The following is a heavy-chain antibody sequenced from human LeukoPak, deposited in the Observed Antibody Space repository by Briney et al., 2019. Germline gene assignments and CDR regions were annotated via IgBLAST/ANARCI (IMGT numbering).Heavy chain of an antibody. CDR3: AKDSLADIDY. V-gene: IGHV3-30*02. CDR2: IRHDGSIK. D-gene: IGHD3-16*01. Sequence: TGGSLRLSCAASGFIFSTYGMYWVRPAPGKGLEWVAFIRHDGSIKNYADSVKGRSTISRDNSKNTLYLQMNSLRAEDTAVYYCAKDSLADIDYWGQGTLVTVSS. J-gene: IGHJ4*02. CDR1: GFIFSTYG.